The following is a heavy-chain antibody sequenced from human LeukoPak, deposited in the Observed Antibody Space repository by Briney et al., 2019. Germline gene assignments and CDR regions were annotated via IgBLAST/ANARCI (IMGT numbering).Heavy chain of an antibody. CDR1: GFTFSSYA. D-gene: IGHD3-3*01. CDR2: ISGSGGST. J-gene: IGHJ4*02. Sequence: GGSLRLSCAASGFTFSSYAMSWVRQAPGKGLEWVSAISGSGGSTYYADSVKGRFTISRDNSKNTLYLQMNSLRAEDTAVYYCAKGGTYYDFWSGYRADYWGQGTLVTVSS. CDR3: AKGGTYYDFWSGYRADY. V-gene: IGHV3-23*01.